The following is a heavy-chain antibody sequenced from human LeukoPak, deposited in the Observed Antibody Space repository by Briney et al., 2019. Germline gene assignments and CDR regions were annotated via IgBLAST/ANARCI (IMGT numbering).Heavy chain of an antibody. CDR2: FYYSGST. J-gene: IGHJ4*02. V-gene: IGHV4-39*01. Sequence: SETLSLTCTVSGDSISSRNYYWGWIRQPPGKGLEWIGSFYYSGSTYYNPSLKSRVTISVDTSKNQFSLKLNYVTAADTAVYYCARITYYYDNSDRGPMDSWGQGTLVTVSS. D-gene: IGHD3-22*01. CDR1: GDSISSRNYY. CDR3: ARITYYYDNSDRGPMDS.